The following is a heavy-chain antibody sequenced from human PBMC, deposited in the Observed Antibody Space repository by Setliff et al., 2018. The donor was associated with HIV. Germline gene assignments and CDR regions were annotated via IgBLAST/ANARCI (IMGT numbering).Heavy chain of an antibody. CDR1: RSTFNSHT. D-gene: IGHD1-26*01. Sequence: SVKVSCKASRSTFNSHTINWVRQAPGQGLDWMGRIIPILGVANYAQRFQGRVTLTTDTSTSTAYMELRSLRSDDTAVYYCARVRVGATPLDYWGQGTLVTVSS. CDR3: ARVRVGATPLDY. J-gene: IGHJ4*02. V-gene: IGHV1-69*02. CDR2: IIPILGVA.